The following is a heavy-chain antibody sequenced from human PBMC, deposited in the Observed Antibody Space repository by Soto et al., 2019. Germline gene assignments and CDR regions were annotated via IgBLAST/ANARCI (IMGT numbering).Heavy chain of an antibody. Sequence: QVHLVQSGAEVKKPGASVKVSCKGSGYGFTTYGITWVRQAPGQVLEWMAWISAHNGNTNYAQQLQGGVTVTRDTSTSTAYMELRSLRSDDTAVYYCARGRYGDYWGQGALVTVAS. V-gene: IGHV1-18*01. CDR1: GYGFTTYG. J-gene: IGHJ4*02. CDR3: ARGRYGDY. D-gene: IGHD1-1*01. CDR2: ISAHNGNT.